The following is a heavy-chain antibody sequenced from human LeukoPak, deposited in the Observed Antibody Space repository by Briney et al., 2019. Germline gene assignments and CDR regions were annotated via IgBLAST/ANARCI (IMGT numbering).Heavy chain of an antibody. J-gene: IGHJ5*02. Sequence: ASVKASCKASGYTFTSYGISWVRQAPGQGLEWMGWISAYNGNTNYAQKLQGRVTMTTDTSTSTAYMELRSLRSDDTAVYYCARDLSMVQGGYWFDPWGQGTLVTVSS. CDR3: ARDLSMVQGGYWFDP. CDR1: GYTFTSYG. D-gene: IGHD3-10*01. CDR2: ISAYNGNT. V-gene: IGHV1-18*01.